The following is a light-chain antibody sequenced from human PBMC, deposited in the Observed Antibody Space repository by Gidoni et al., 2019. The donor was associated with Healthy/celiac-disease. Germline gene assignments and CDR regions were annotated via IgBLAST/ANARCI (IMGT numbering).Light chain of an antibody. Sequence: PGERATLSSRASQSVSSYLAWYQQKPGQAPRLLIYDASNRATGIPARFSGSGSGTDFTLTISSLEPEDFAVYYCQQRSNWPRYTFGQGTKLEIK. V-gene: IGKV3-11*01. J-gene: IGKJ2*01. CDR3: QQRSNWPRYT. CDR2: DAS. CDR1: QSVSSY.